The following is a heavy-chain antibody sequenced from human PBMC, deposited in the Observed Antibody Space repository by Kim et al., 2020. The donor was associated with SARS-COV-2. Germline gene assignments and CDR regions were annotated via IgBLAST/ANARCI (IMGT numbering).Heavy chain of an antibody. Sequence: SETLSLTCTVSGGSISSSSYYWGWIRQPPGKGLEWIGSIYYSGSTYYNPSLKSRVTISVDTSKNQFSLKLSSVTAADTAVYYCARQPYSSSWYEPYYFDYWGQRTLVTVSS. J-gene: IGHJ4*02. D-gene: IGHD6-13*01. CDR3: ARQPYSSSWYEPYYFDY. CDR1: GGSISSSSYY. V-gene: IGHV4-39*01. CDR2: IYYSGST.